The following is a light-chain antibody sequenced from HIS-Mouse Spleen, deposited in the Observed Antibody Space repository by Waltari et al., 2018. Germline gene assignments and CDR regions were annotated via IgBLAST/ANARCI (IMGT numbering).Light chain of an antibody. CDR1: SGINVGTYR. J-gene: IGLJ3*02. Sequence: QAVLTQPSSLSASPGASASLTFTLRSGINVGTYRISWYQPKPGSPPQYLLRYKSDSDKQQGSGVPSRFSGSKDASANAGILLISGLQSEDEADYYCMIWHSSAWVFGGGTKLTVL. CDR2: YKSDSDK. CDR3: MIWHSSAWV. V-gene: IGLV5-45*03.